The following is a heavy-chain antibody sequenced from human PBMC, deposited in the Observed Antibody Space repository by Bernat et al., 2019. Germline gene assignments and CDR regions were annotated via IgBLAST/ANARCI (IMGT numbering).Heavy chain of an antibody. D-gene: IGHD3-22*01. CDR2: ISAYNGNT. CDR3: ARAVTYYYDSSGYYLNWFDP. CDR1: GYTFSNYG. J-gene: IGHJ5*02. Sequence: QVQLVQSGAEVKEPGASVKVSCKASGYTFSNYGISWVRQAPGQGLEWMGWISAYNGNTNYAQNLQGRVTMTRDTSISTAYMELSRLRSDDTAVYYCARAVTYYYDSSGYYLNWFDPWGQGTLVTVSS. V-gene: IGHV1-18*01.